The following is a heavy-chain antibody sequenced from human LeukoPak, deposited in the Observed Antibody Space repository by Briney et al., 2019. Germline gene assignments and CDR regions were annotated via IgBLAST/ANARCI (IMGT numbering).Heavy chain of an antibody. V-gene: IGHV3-9*03. CDR1: GFTFDDYA. Sequence: TGGSLRLSCAASGFTFDDYAMHWVRQAPGKGLEWVSGISWNSGSIGYADSVKGRFTISRDNAKNFLYLQMNSLRAEDMALYYCAKGVRGYYDSSGYYFDYWGQGTLVTVSS. CDR2: ISWNSGSI. CDR3: AKGVRGYYDSSGYYFDY. J-gene: IGHJ4*02. D-gene: IGHD3-22*01.